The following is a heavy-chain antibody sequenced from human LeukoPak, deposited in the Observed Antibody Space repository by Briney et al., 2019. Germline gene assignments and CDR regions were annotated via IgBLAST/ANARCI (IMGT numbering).Heavy chain of an antibody. V-gene: IGHV3-21*01. Sequence: GGSLRLSCAASGFTFSSYSMNWVRQAPGKGLEWVSSISSSSSYIYYADSVKGRFTISRDNAKNSLYLQMKSLRAEDTAVYYCARGTIWYGVVVYYFDYWGQGTLVTVSS. J-gene: IGHJ4*02. D-gene: IGHD2-8*02. CDR1: GFTFSSYS. CDR2: ISSSSSYI. CDR3: ARGTIWYGVVVYYFDY.